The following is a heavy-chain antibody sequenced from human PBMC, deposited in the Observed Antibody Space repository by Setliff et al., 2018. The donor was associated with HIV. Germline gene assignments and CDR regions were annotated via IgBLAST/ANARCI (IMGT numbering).Heavy chain of an antibody. CDR2: ISSSSSYI. V-gene: IGHV3-21*01. CDR1: GFTLSSYS. CDR3: AREYYYGSGSYGADAFDI. Sequence: PGGSLRLSCAASGFTLSSYSMNWVRQAPGKGLEWVSSISSSSSYIYYADSVKGRFTISRDNAKNSLYLQMNSLRAEDTAVYYCAREYYYGSGSYGADAFDIWGRGTMVTVSS. J-gene: IGHJ3*02. D-gene: IGHD3-10*01.